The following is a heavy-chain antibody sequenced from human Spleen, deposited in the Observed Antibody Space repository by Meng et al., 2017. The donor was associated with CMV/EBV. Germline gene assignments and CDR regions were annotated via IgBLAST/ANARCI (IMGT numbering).Heavy chain of an antibody. J-gene: IGHJ6*02. D-gene: IGHD3-10*01. CDR1: GGSITNYY. CDR2: IYYSGST. Sequence: SETLSLTCTVSGGSITNYYWSWIRQPPRKGLEWIGYIYYSGSTKYNPSLKSRVTISADTSKSQFSLKLSSVTAADTAVYYCARDSSVDYYYFGMDVWGQGTSVTVSS. V-gene: IGHV4-59*01. CDR3: ARDSSVDYYYFGMDV.